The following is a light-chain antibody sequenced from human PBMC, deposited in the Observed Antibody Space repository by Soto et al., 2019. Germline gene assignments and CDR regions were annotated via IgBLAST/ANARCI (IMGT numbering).Light chain of an antibody. CDR2: DAS. Sequence: EMVLTQSPATLSVSPGERATLSCRASQSISSYLAWYQQKPGQAPRLLIYDASSRATGIPARYSGSGYGTDFTLTISSLEAEDVAVYYCQQITDSPPQWTFGQGTKVDIK. V-gene: IGKV3-11*01. J-gene: IGKJ1*01. CDR3: QQITDSPPQWT. CDR1: QSISSY.